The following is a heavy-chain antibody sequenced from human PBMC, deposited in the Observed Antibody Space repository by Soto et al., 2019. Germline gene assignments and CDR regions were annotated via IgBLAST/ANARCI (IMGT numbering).Heavy chain of an antibody. Sequence: GGSLRLSCAASGFTFSDYYMSWIRQAPGKGLEWVSYISSSGSTIYYADSVKGRFTISRDNAKNSLYLQMNSLRAEDTAVYYCARESYGEGYYYYYMDVWGKGTTVTVSS. J-gene: IGHJ6*03. V-gene: IGHV3-11*01. CDR3: ARESYGEGYYYYYMDV. CDR2: ISSSGSTI. D-gene: IGHD3-16*01. CDR1: GFTFSDYY.